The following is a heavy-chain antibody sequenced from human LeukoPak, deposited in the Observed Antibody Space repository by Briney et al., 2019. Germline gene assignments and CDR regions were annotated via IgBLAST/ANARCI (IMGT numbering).Heavy chain of an antibody. CDR2: IYPGASDT. CDR3: ARRDSGYEFFDY. D-gene: IGHD5-12*01. Sequence: GGAPEISLRGSGYRFTRYWIGWGRPRPGKGGGGRGIIYPGASDTRYSLSLQGQVTISAHKSLSTAYLQWSSLKASDTAMYYCARRDSGYEFFDYWGQGTLVTVSS. CDR1: GYRFTRYW. J-gene: IGHJ4*02. V-gene: IGHV5-51*01.